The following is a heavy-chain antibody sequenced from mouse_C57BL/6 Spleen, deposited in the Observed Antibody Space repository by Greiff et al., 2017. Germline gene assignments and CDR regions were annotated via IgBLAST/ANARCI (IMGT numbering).Heavy chain of an antibody. CDR1: GYTFTSYD. J-gene: IGHJ4*01. D-gene: IGHD1-1*01. CDR3: ARLELRFYYAMDY. Sequence: VKVVESGPELVKPGASVKLSCKASGYTFTSYDINWVKQRPGQGLEWIGWIYPRDGSTKYNEKFKGKATLTVDTSSSTAYMELHSLTSEDSAVYFCARLELRFYYAMDYWGQGTSVTVSS. V-gene: IGHV1-85*01. CDR2: IYPRDGST.